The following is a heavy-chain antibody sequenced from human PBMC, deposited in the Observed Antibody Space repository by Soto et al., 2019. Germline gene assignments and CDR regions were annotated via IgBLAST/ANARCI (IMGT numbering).Heavy chain of an antibody. J-gene: IGHJ6*03. CDR1: GDSISSSNW. CDR2: IYHSGST. V-gene: IGHV4-4*02. D-gene: IGHD3-22*01. CDR3: ARGSSYFEGSDYHMDV. Sequence: QVQLQESGPGLVKPSGTLPLTCAVSGDSISSSNWWSWVRQPPGKGLEWIGEIYHSGSTNYNPSRKSRVTISMDKSNNQFSLNLSSVTAADTAVYYCARGSSYFEGSDYHMDVWGKGTTVTVSS.